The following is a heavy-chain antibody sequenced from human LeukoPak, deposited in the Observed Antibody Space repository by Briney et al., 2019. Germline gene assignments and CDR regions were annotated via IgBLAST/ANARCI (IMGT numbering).Heavy chain of an antibody. CDR1: GFTFGDYA. CDR2: ISSTAYTI. V-gene: IGHV3-11*04. CDR3: ARVDYDRSGEDANAEYFQH. D-gene: IGHD3-22*01. Sequence: GGSLRLSCTASGFTFGDYAMGWFRQAPGKGLEWVSYISSTAYTIFYADSVKGRFTISRDNAKNSLYLQMNSLRAEDTAIYYCARVDYDRSGEDANAEYFQHWGQGTLVTVSS. J-gene: IGHJ1*01.